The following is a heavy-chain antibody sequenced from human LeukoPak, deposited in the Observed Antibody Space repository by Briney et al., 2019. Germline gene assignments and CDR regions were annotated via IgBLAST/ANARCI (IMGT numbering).Heavy chain of an antibody. V-gene: IGHV4-31*03. CDR1: GGSISSGGYY. CDR2: IYYSGST. D-gene: IGHD1-26*01. CDR3: ARNSGSYPRIDY. J-gene: IGHJ4*02. Sequence: PSETLSLTCTVSGGSISSGGYYWSRIRQHPGKGLEWIGYIYYSGSTYYNPSLKSRVTISVDTSKNQFSLKLSSVTAADTAVYYCARNSGSYPRIDYWGQGTLVTVSS.